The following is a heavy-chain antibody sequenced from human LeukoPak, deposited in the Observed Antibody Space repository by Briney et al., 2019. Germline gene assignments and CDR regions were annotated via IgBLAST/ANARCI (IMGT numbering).Heavy chain of an antibody. V-gene: IGHV4-34*01. CDR2: INHSGST. CDR3: ARGREVRGVIFTFDY. J-gene: IGHJ4*02. Sequence: SETLSLPCAVYGGSFSGYYWSWIPQPPGKGLEWIGEINHSGSTNYNPSLKSRVTISVDTSKNQFSLKLSSVTAADTAVYYCARGREVRGVIFTFDYWGQGTLVTVSS. CDR1: GGSFSGYY. D-gene: IGHD3-10*01.